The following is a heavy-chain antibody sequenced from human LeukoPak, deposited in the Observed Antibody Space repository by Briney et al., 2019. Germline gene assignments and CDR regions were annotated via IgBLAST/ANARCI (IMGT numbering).Heavy chain of an antibody. CDR3: ARVGKNGWDFDH. V-gene: IGHV3-7*01. CDR1: GFTFSDYG. D-gene: IGHD6-19*01. CDR2: INEGANVK. J-gene: IGHJ4*02. Sequence: PGGSLRLSCAASGFTFSDYGMHWVRQAPGKGLEWLANINEGANVKFYVDSVKGRFIISRDNTKNSLYLQMSILRAEDTALYYCARVGKNGWDFDHWGQGTLVTVSS.